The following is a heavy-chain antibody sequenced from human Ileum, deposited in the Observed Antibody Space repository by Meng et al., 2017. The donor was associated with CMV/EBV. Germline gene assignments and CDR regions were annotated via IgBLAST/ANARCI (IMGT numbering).Heavy chain of an antibody. J-gene: IGHJ5*02. D-gene: IGHD5/OR15-5a*01. V-gene: IGHV3-64*02. CDR1: FTFISYA. CDR3: VRDPDLADMSNNWFDP. CDR2: IHPNEHDT. Sequence: FTFISYAMYWVRQAPGRGLEYVSAIHPNEHDTYYADSVKGRFTISRDNSKNMVYLQMGNLRTEDMAVYYCVRDPDLADMSNNWFDPWGQGTLVTVSS.